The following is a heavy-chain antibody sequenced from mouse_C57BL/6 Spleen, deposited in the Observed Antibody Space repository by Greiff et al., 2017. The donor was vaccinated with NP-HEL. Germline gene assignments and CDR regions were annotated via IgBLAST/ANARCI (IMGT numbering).Heavy chain of an antibody. CDR1: GYTFTSYW. CDR3: AYYYGSSYGY. Sequence: QVQLQQPGAELVKPGASVKLSCKASGYTFTSYWMQWVKQRPGQGLEWIGEIDPSDSYTNYNQKFKGKATLTVDTSSSTAYMQLSSLTSEDSAVYYCAYYYGSSYGYWGQGTTLTVSS. J-gene: IGHJ2*01. CDR2: IDPSDSYT. V-gene: IGHV1-50*01. D-gene: IGHD1-1*01.